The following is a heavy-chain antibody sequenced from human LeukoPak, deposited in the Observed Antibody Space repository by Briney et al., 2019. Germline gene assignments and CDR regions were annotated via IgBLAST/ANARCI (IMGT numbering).Heavy chain of an antibody. CDR3: ANHLACGSTTCPSFDS. V-gene: IGHV3-21*01. J-gene: IGHJ4*02. CDR1: GFTFSRYS. Sequence: GGSLRLSCAASGFTFSRYSMNWVRQAPGKGLEGVSSISDTGYYIYYADSVKGRFTISRDNAKNSLFLQMNNLRAEDTAVYYCANHLACGSTTCPSFDSWGQGTLVTVPS. D-gene: IGHD2-2*01. CDR2: ISDTGYYI.